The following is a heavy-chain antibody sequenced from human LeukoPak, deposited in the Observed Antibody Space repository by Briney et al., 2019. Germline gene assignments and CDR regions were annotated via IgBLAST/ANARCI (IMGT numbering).Heavy chain of an antibody. D-gene: IGHD5-12*01. J-gene: IGHJ6*03. CDR3: AKGGYPAEQPPTGYMDV. V-gene: IGHV3-23*01. Sequence: GGSLRLSCAASGFTFSSYAMSWVRQAPGKGLECISGFSGSGGSTYYADSVKGRFTISRDNSKNTLYLQMNSLRAEDTAVYYCAKGGYPAEQPPTGYMDVWGKGTTVTISS. CDR1: GFTFSSYA. CDR2: FSGSGGST.